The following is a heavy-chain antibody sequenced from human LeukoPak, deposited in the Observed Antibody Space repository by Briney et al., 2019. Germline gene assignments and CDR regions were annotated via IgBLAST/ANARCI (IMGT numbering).Heavy chain of an antibody. Sequence: GGSLRLSCAASGFTVSSDYMSWVRQAPGKGLEWVSVIYSGCSTYYADSVKGRFTISRDNSKNTLYLQMNSLRAEDTAVYYCARERDYSGWQFDYWGQGTLVTVSS. CDR3: ARERDYSGWQFDY. D-gene: IGHD6-19*01. CDR1: GFTVSSDY. CDR2: IYSGCST. J-gene: IGHJ4*02. V-gene: IGHV3-53*01.